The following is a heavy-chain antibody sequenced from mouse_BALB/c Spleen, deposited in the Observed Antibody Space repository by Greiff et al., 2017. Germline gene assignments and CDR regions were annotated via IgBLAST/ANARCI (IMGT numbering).Heavy chain of an antibody. D-gene: IGHD2-3*01. Sequence: EVHLVESGGGLVKPGGSLKLSCAASGITFSSYAMSWVRQSPEKRLEWVAEISSGGSYTYYPDTVTGRFTISRDNAKNHLYLEMSSLRSEDTAMYYCARVYYGYYTPFAYWGQGTLVTVSA. V-gene: IGHV5-9-4*01. CDR1: GITFSSYA. CDR2: ISSGGSYT. CDR3: ARVYYGYYTPFAY. J-gene: IGHJ3*01.